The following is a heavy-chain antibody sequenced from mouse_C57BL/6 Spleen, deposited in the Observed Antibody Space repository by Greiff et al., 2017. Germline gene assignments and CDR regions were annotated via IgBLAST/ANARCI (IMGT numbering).Heavy chain of an antibody. J-gene: IGHJ1*03. CDR1: GYTFTSDG. CDR2: IYPGSGST. D-gene: IGHD1-1*01. Sequence: QVQLQQAGAELGKPGASVKMSCKASGYTFTSDGITWVKQRPGQGREWMGDIYPGSGSTNYNEKFKSKATLTVDTSSSTAYMQLSSLTSRDSAVYDCARSVGSAFVTTVEDWYLDVWGTGTTV. CDR3: ARSVGSAFVTTVEDWYLDV. V-gene: IGHV1-55*01.